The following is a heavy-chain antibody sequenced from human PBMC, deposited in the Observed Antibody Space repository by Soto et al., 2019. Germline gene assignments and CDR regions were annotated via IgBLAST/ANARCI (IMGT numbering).Heavy chain of an antibody. CDR1: GFTFSSYW. V-gene: IGHV3-7*01. D-gene: IGHD4-17*01. J-gene: IGHJ6*03. CDR2: IKQDGSEK. CDR3: ARDPGAEGDYGDYDREVGYYYYMDV. Sequence: GGSLRLSCAASGFTFSSYWMSWVRQAPGKGLEWVANIKQDGSEKYYVDSVKGRFTISRDNAKNSLYLQMNSLRAEDTAVYYCARDPGAEGDYGDYDREVGYYYYMDVWGKGTTVTVSS.